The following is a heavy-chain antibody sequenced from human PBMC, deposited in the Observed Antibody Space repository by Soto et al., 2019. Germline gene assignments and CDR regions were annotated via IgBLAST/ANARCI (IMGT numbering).Heavy chain of an antibody. CDR2: IYYSGST. D-gene: IGHD4-17*01. Sequence: QVQLQESGPGLVKPSETLSLTCTVSGGSVSSGTHYWSWIRQPPGKGLEWIGYIYYSGSTKYNPYLKSRVTRSVNTSKNQFSLKLSSVTAADTAVYSCARDPHDYGVPAGGMDVWGQGTTVTVSS. J-gene: IGHJ6*02. V-gene: IGHV4-61*01. CDR1: GGSVSSGTHY. CDR3: ARDPHDYGVPAGGMDV.